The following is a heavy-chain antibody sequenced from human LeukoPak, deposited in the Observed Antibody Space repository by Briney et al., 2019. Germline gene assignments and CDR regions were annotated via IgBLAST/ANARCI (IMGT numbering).Heavy chain of an antibody. V-gene: IGHV3-23*01. CDR2: ISGSGGPT. Sequence: GGSLRLSCAASGFTFSNYGMSWVRQAPGKGLEWVSGISGSGGPTYYADSVKGRFTISRDNSKNTLYLQMNSLRAEDTAVYYCAKGDIMVRGDFFDYWGQGTLVTVSS. D-gene: IGHD3-10*01. J-gene: IGHJ4*02. CDR3: AKGDIMVRGDFFDY. CDR1: GFTFSNYG.